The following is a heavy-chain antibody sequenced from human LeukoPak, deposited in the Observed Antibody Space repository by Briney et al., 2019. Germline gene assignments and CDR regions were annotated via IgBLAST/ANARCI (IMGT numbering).Heavy chain of an antibody. J-gene: IGHJ4*02. CDR3: ARHRRGRGITMIVAD. D-gene: IGHD3-22*01. Sequence: SETLSLTCTVSGGSISSSSYYWGWIRLPPGKGLEWIGSIYYSGSTYYNPSLKSRVTISVDTSKNQFSLKLSSVTAADTAVYYCARHRRGRGITMIVADWGQGTLVTVSS. V-gene: IGHV4-39*01. CDR1: GGSISSSSYY. CDR2: IYYSGST.